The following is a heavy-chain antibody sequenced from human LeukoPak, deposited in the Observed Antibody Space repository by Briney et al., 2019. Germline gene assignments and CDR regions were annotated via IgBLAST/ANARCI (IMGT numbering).Heavy chain of an antibody. CDR3: ARITMVRGGFRSYYYFYYMDV. J-gene: IGHJ6*03. Sequence: SETLSLTCTASGGSISSYYWSWIRQPAGKGLEWIGRIHANGSTNYDPSLKSRVSMSVDTSKNQFSLSLSSVTAADTAVYYCARITMVRGGFRSYYYFYYMDVWGKGTTVTISS. V-gene: IGHV4-4*07. CDR1: GGSISSYY. CDR2: IHANGST. D-gene: IGHD3-10*01.